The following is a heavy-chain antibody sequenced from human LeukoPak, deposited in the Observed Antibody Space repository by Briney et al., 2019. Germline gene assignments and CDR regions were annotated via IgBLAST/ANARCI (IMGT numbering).Heavy chain of an antibody. V-gene: IGHV4-39*01. CDR1: GGSISSSSYY. J-gene: IGHJ4*02. Sequence: SETLSLTCTVSGGSISSSSYYWGWIRQPPGKALEWIGSIYYSGSTYYNPSLKSRVTISVDTSKNQFSLTLSSVTAADTAVYYCARRPRAAAGTGLFGYWGQGTLVTVSS. D-gene: IGHD6-13*01. CDR3: ARRPRAAAGTGLFGY. CDR2: IYYSGST.